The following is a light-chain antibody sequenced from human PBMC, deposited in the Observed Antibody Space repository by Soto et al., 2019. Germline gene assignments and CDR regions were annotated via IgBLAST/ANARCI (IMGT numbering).Light chain of an antibody. Sequence: EIVLTQSPATMSLSPGERATLSCRASQSVSSYLAWYQQKPGQAPRLLIYDASNRATGIPARFSGSGSGTDFTLTISSLAPADFEVYYCQHRSNWPRTFGQGTNVEIK. CDR1: QSVSSY. V-gene: IGKV3-11*01. J-gene: IGKJ1*01. CDR3: QHRSNWPRT. CDR2: DAS.